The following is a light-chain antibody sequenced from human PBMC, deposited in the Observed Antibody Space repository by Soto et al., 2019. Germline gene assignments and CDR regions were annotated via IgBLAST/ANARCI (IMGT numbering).Light chain of an antibody. CDR2: EVG. J-gene: IGLJ1*01. Sequence: QSVLTQPASVSGSPGQSITISCTGTSSDVGTYNHVSWYQQHPGKAPKVMIYEVGNRPSGVSNRFSGSKSGNTASLTISGLQAEDEADYYCSSYTTSSTPYVFGTGTKLTVL. V-gene: IGLV2-14*01. CDR1: SSDVGTYNH. CDR3: SSYTTSSTPYV.